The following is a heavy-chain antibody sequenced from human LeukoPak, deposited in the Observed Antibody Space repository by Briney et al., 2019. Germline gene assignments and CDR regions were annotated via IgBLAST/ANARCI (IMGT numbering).Heavy chain of an antibody. V-gene: IGHV3-21*01. CDR2: ISSSSSYI. Sequence: GGSLRLSCAASGFTFSSYSMNWVRQAPGKGLEWVSSISSSSSYIYYADSVKGRFTISRDNAKNSLYLQMNSPRAEDTAVYYCAREGISIAARGLFDYWGQGTLVTVSS. D-gene: IGHD6-6*01. J-gene: IGHJ4*02. CDR1: GFTFSSYS. CDR3: AREGISIAARGLFDY.